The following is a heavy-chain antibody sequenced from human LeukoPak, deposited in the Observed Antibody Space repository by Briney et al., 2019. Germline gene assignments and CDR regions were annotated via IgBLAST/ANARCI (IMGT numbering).Heavy chain of an antibody. Sequence: PGGSPRPSCVASGFTFSDYYMSWIRHAPGKGREWVTYICDSGRTIYYADSVKGRFTISRDNAKNSVYLQMNNLGAEDTAVYYCARDRLGDYDHSGYYDKWGQGTLVTVSS. D-gene: IGHD3-22*01. V-gene: IGHV3-11*01. CDR2: ICDSGRTI. CDR3: ARDRLGDYDHSGYYDK. CDR1: GFTFSDYY. J-gene: IGHJ4*02.